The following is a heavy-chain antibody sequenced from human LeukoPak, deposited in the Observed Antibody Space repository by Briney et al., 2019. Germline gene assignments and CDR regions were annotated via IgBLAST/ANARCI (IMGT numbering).Heavy chain of an antibody. V-gene: IGHV1-46*01. CDR2: INPSGGST. D-gene: IGHD6-19*01. Sequence: ASVKVSCKASGYTFTSYYMHWVRQAPGQGLEWMGIINPSGGSTSYAQKFQGRVTTTRDTPTSTVYMELSSLRSEDTAVFYCARSIAVADDYWGQGTLVTVSS. J-gene: IGHJ4*02. CDR1: GYTFTSYY. CDR3: ARSIAVADDY.